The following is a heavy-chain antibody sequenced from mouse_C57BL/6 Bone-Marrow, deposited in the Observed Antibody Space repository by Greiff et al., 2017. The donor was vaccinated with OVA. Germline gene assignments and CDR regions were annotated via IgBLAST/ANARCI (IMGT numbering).Heavy chain of an antibody. CDR1: GYTFTSYW. J-gene: IGHJ2*01. CDR2: IYPGSGST. V-gene: IGHV1-55*01. Sequence: VQLQQPGAELVKPGASVKMSCKASGYTFTSYWITWVKQRPGQGLEWIGDIYPGSGSTNYNEKFKSKATLTVDTSSSTAYMQLSSLTSEDFAVYYCARSTYGSSLYYFDYWGQGTTLTVSS. D-gene: IGHD1-1*01. CDR3: ARSTYGSSLYYFDY.